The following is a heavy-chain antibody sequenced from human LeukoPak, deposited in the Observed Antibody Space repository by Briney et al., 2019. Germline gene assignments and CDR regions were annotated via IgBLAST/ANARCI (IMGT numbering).Heavy chain of an antibody. CDR2: ISWDGGST. Sequence: GGSLRLSCVASGFTFDDYAMHWVRRAPGKGLEWVSLISWDGGSTYYVDSVKGRFTISRDNSKNSLYLQMNSLRAEDTALYYCAKDMGWRRNSYALSPFDYWGQGTLVTVSS. CDR1: GFTFDDYA. D-gene: IGHD5-18*01. J-gene: IGHJ4*02. V-gene: IGHV3-43D*04. CDR3: AKDMGWRRNSYALSPFDY.